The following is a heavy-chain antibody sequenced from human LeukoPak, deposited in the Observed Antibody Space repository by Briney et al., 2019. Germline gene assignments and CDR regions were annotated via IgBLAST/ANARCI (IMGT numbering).Heavy chain of an antibody. Sequence: SETPSLTCAVYGGSFSGYYWSWIRQPPGKGLEWIGEINHSGSTNYNPSLKSRVTISVDTSKNQFSLKLSSVTAADTAVYYCARAFNYDSSGYYRRVPGFQHWGQGTLVTVSS. J-gene: IGHJ1*01. CDR1: GGSFSGYY. CDR3: ARAFNYDSSGYYRRVPGFQH. V-gene: IGHV4-34*01. D-gene: IGHD3-22*01. CDR2: INHSGST.